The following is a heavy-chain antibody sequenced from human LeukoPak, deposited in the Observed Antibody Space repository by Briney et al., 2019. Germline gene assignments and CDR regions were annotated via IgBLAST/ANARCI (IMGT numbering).Heavy chain of an antibody. D-gene: IGHD1-14*01. J-gene: IGHJ6*02. CDR1: GFTFSSYG. CDR3: ARDSPTGARSYYYYGMDV. V-gene: IGHV3-33*01. CDR2: IWYDGSNK. Sequence: GGSLRLSCAASGFTFSSYGMHWVRQAPGKGLEWVAVIWYDGSNKYYADSVKGRFTISRDNSKNTLYLQMNSLRAEDTAVYYCARDSPTGARSYYYYGMDVWGQGTTVTVSS.